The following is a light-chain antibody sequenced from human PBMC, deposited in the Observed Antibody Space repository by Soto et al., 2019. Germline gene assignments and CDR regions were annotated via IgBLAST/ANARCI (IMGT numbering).Light chain of an antibody. CDR1: QTIGSW. CDR3: QQYNSYSGM. J-gene: IGKJ1*01. CDR2: DAS. Sequence: DIQMNQSPSTLSASVGDRVTVTCRASQTIGSWLAWYHQKPGRATKLMIFDASSLESGVPSRFSGNGSGTEFTLTISGLQPDDFASYYCQQYNSYSGMFGQGTKVAIK. V-gene: IGKV1-5*01.